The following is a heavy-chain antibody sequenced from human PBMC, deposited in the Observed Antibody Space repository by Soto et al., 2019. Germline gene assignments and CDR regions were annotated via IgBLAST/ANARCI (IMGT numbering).Heavy chain of an antibody. V-gene: IGHV3-23*01. Sequence: EVQLLESGGGLAQPGGSLRLSCAASGFTFSNYAMSWVRQTPGKGLEWVSAVSGSGSSTYNADSVKGRFTISRDNSKNTLFLQMNSLRAGDTDLYYCAKFREYYQGSGSRTYYFYGMDVWGQGTTVTVSS. CDR1: GFTFSNYA. CDR2: VSGSGSST. D-gene: IGHD3-10*01. J-gene: IGHJ6*02. CDR3: AKFREYYQGSGSRTYYFYGMDV.